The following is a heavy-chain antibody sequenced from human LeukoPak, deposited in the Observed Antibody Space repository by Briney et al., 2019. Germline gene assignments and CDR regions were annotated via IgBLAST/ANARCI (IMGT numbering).Heavy chain of an antibody. J-gene: IGHJ4*02. CDR3: AKDHVTWGNRYFDH. D-gene: IGHD3-16*01. CDR2: IGHDGTKI. Sequence: GGSLRLSCAASGFSFNTYGMHWVRQAPGKGLEWVAFIGHDGTKIYYADSVQGRFTISRDNSKNTLYLEMNSLSGDDTALYYCAKDHVTWGNRYFDHWGQGTLGTVSS. CDR1: GFSFNTYG. V-gene: IGHV3-30*02.